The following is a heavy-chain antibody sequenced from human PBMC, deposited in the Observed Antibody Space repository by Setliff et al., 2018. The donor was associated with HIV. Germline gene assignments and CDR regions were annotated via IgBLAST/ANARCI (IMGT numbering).Heavy chain of an antibody. CDR1: GDSVSSGTHY. J-gene: IGHJ6*03. D-gene: IGHD3-22*01. CDR2: IYYSGSS. V-gene: IGHV4-61*01. CDR3: ARGAFDTSDYYSNSYYFYIDV. Sequence: SETLSLTCSVSGDSVSSGTHYWSWIRQSPGKGLEWIGYIYYSGSSSYKPSLKSRVTMSIDTPRNEFSLRLSAVTAADTAVYYCARGAFDTSDYYSNSYYFYIDVWGKGTTVTVSS.